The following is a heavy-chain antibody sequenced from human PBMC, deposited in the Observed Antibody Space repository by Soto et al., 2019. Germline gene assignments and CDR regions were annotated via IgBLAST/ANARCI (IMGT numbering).Heavy chain of an antibody. J-gene: IGHJ4*02. CDR1: GYTFRTYY. D-gene: IGHD3-10*01. CDR3: ARALSGSYSHFDH. V-gene: IGHV1-46*01. CDR2: VNPNGGST. Sequence: GASVKVSCKTSGYTFRTYYMHWVRQAPGQGLEWMGMVNPNGGSTIYAQKFRGRVTRTPDTSTSTVYMELSSLTSDDRAVYYCARALSGSYSHFDHWGQGTLVTVSS.